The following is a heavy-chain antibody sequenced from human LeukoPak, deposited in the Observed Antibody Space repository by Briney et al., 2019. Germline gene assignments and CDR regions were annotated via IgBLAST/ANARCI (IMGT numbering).Heavy chain of an antibody. J-gene: IGHJ4*02. D-gene: IGHD3-22*01. CDR2: MNPNSGNT. CDR3: ARGGSTYYYDSSGYYIFDY. V-gene: IGHV1-8*03. Sequence: ASVKVSCKASGYTFTGYYMHWVRQATGQGLEWMGWMNPNSGNTGYAQKFQGRVTITRNTSISTAYMELSSLRSEDTAVYYCARGGSTYYYDSSGYYIFDYWGQGTLVTVSS. CDR1: GYTFTGYY.